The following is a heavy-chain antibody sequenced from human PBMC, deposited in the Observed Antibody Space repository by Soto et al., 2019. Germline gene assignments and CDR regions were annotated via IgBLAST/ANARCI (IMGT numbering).Heavy chain of an antibody. CDR1: GFTCSSYA. CDR2: ISGSGGST. Sequence: PGGSLRLSCAASGFTCSSYAMSWVRQAPGKGLEWVSAISGSGGSTYYADSVKGRFTISRDNSKNALYLQMNSLRAEDTAVYYCAKDLIGRGIAVAGSDYWGQGTLVTVSS. V-gene: IGHV3-23*01. J-gene: IGHJ4*02. D-gene: IGHD6-19*01. CDR3: AKDLIGRGIAVAGSDY.